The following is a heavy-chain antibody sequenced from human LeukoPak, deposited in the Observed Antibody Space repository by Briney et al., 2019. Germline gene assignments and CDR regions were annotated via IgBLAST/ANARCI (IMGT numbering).Heavy chain of an antibody. CDR2: ISYDGSNK. J-gene: IGHJ4*02. Sequence: PGGSLRLSCAASGFTFSSYAMHWVRQAPGKGLEWVAVISYDGSNKYYADSVKGRFTISRDNSKNTLSLQMNSLTAEDTSVYYCAKEPRITGRLNYFDYWGQGTLVTVSS. CDR1: GFTFSSYA. V-gene: IGHV3-30*04. D-gene: IGHD6-6*01. CDR3: AKEPRITGRLNYFDY.